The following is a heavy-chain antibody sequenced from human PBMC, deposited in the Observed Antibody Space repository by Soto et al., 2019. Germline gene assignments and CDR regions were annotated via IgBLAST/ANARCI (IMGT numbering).Heavy chain of an antibody. CDR1: GFTFRNYA. D-gene: IGHD3-9*01. Sequence: LLLESGGGLVQYGGSLRLSCAASGFTFRNYAMSWVRQTPEKGLEWVSAINGGGVSTYYADSVKGRFTISRDQSKNTIYLQMDSLRVEDTALYYCTKXXYLXXXXXXGGEECWGRGTLVTVSS. CDR3: TKXXYLXXXXXXGGEEC. J-gene: IGHJ4*02. V-gene: IGHV3-23*01. CDR2: INGGGVST.